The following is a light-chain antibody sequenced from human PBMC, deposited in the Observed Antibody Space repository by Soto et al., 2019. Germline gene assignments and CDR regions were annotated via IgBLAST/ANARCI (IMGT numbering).Light chain of an antibody. CDR1: SGSIASNY. Sequence: NFMLTQPHSVSESPGKTVTISCTRSSGSIASNYVQWYQQRPGSAPTTVIYADNQRPSGVPDRFSGSIDSSSNSASLTISGLKTEYEADYYCQSYDSSNNVVFGGGTKLTVL. J-gene: IGLJ2*01. CDR2: ADN. CDR3: QSYDSSNNVV. V-gene: IGLV6-57*04.